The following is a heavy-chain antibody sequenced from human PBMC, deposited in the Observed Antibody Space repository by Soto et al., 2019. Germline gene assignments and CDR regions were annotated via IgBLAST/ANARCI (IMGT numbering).Heavy chain of an antibody. CDR3: TRGPRPSSTGTGAF. V-gene: IGHV3-74*01. D-gene: IGHD1-1*01. CDR1: GFAFDSYW. J-gene: IGHJ4*02. CDR2: ISDDAARI. Sequence: VQLVESGGGLVQPGGSSRLSCFASGFAFDSYWMHWVRQAPGQGLEWVARISDDAARIDYATSVKGRFTIARDNAQNTLFLEMKDLRGDDTGIYYCTRGPRPSSTGTGAFWGRGVLLAVSS.